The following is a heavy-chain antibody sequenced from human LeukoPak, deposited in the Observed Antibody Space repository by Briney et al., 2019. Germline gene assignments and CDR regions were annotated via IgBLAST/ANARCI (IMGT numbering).Heavy chain of an antibody. CDR1: GFTFNDSY. Sequence: GGSLRLFCTASGFTFNDSYMTWVSQAPGKGLEWVANIKEDGREKFYVDSVKGRFTISRDNSKNSVYLQMSSLRAEDTAMYYCRRGSGWLLDYSGQGTLVTVSS. D-gene: IGHD6-19*01. V-gene: IGHV3-7*01. CDR2: IKEDGREK. J-gene: IGHJ4*02. CDR3: RRGSGWLLDY.